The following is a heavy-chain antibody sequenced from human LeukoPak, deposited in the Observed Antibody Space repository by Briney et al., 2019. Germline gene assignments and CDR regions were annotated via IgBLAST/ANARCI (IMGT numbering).Heavy chain of an antibody. CDR1: GFTVSTNY. D-gene: IGHD3-10*01. Sequence: GGSLRLSCAVSGFTVSTNYMSWVRQPPGKGLEWVSVIYSGGSTYYADSVKGRFSISRDNSKNTLYLQMNDLRAEDTAVYYCASDRFGEPMNCWGPGTLVTVSS. J-gene: IGHJ4*02. CDR3: ASDRFGEPMNC. V-gene: IGHV3-66*01. CDR2: IYSGGST.